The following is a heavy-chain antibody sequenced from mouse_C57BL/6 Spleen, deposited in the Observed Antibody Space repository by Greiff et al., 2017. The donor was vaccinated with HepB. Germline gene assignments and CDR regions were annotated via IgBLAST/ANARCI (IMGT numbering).Heavy chain of an antibody. CDR3: TNVVSMDFDY. V-gene: IGHV14-1*01. CDR2: IDPEAGDT. J-gene: IGHJ2*01. CDR1: GFNIKDYY. D-gene: IGHD6-2*01. Sequence: EVQLQQSGAELVRPGASVKLSCTASGFNIKDYYMHWVKQRPEQGLEWIGRIDPEAGDTEYAPKFQGKATMTADTSSNTAYLQLSSLTSEDTAVYYCTNVVSMDFDYWGQGTTRTVSS.